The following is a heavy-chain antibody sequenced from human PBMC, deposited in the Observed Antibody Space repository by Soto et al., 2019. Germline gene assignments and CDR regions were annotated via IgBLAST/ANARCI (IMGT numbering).Heavy chain of an antibody. CDR1: GFTFSSYE. CDR3: AAQLWHNDAFDI. V-gene: IGHV3-48*03. J-gene: IGHJ3*02. CDR2: ISSSGSTI. D-gene: IGHD5-18*01. Sequence: PGGSLRLSCAASGFTFSSYEMNWVRQAPGKGLEWVSYISSSGSTIYYADSVKGRFTISRDNAKNSLYLQMNSLRAEDTAVYYCAAQLWHNDAFDIWGQGTMVTVSS.